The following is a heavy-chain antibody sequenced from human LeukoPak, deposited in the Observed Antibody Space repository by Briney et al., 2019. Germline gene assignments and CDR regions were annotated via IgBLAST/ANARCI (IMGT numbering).Heavy chain of an antibody. Sequence: GGSLRLSCTASGFTFGDYAMSWVRQAPGKGLEWVGFIRSKAYGGTTEYAASVKGRFTISRDDSKSIAYLQMNSLKTEDTAVNYCTRAISDIVVVLEDDYWGQGTLVTVSS. CDR3: TRAISDIVVVLEDDY. V-gene: IGHV3-49*04. CDR1: GFTFGDYA. CDR2: IRSKAYGGTT. D-gene: IGHD2-2*01. J-gene: IGHJ4*02.